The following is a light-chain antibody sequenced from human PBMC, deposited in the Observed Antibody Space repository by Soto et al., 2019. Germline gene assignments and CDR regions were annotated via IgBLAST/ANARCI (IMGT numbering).Light chain of an antibody. J-gene: IGKJ5*01. V-gene: IGKV3-20*01. CDR3: QQYDNSIT. CDR2: GAS. Sequence: EIVLTQSPGTLSLSPGETATLSCRASQSLSSNNLAWYHQKPGQTPRLLIYGASSRATGIPDRFSGSVSGTDFTLTISRLEPEDFAVYYWQQYDNSITFGQGTRLEIE. CDR1: QSLSSNN.